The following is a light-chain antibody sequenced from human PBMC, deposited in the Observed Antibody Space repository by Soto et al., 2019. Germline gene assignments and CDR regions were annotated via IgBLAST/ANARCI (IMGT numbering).Light chain of an antibody. V-gene: IGKV2-30*02. CDR2: KVS. CDR1: QSLVHSDGIAY. Sequence: EDVMTQSPLSLPVTRGQPASMACRSNQSLVHSDGIAYFSWFQQRPGRSPRRLIYKVSNRDSGVPARFSGSGSGTDFALKISRVEAEDVGVYYCMQGTHWPITFGQGTRLEIK. J-gene: IGKJ5*01. CDR3: MQGTHWPIT.